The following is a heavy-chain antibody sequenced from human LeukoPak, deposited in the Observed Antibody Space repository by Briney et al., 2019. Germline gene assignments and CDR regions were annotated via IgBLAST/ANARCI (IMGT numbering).Heavy chain of an antibody. CDR3: AKGGYDILAYLHY. V-gene: IGHV3-30*18. D-gene: IGHD3-9*01. J-gene: IGHJ4*02. Sequence: QTGGSLRLSCAASGFTFSSYGMHWVRQAPGKGLEWVAVISYDGSNKYYADSVKGRFTISRDNSKNTLYLQMNSLRAEDTAVYYCAKGGYDILAYLHYWGQGTLVTVSS. CDR1: GFTFSSYG. CDR2: ISYDGSNK.